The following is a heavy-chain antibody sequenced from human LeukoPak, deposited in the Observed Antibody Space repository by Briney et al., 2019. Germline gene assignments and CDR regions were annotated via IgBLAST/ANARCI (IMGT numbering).Heavy chain of an antibody. J-gene: IGHJ5*02. V-gene: IGHV4-34*01. Sequence: ASETLSLTCAVYGGSFSGCYWSWIRQPPGKGLEWIGEINHSGSTNYNPSLKSRVTISVDTSKNQFSLKLSSVTAADTAVYYCARGGGIVVVPAAISVAFDPWGQGTLVTVSS. CDR3: ARGGGIVVVPAAISVAFDP. CDR1: GGSFSGCY. CDR2: INHSGST. D-gene: IGHD2-2*01.